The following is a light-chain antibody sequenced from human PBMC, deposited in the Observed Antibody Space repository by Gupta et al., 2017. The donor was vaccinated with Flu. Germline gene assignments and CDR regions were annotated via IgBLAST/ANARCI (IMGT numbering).Light chain of an antibody. CDR3: QQNCTTPLT. CDR2: WAS. V-gene: IGKV4-1*01. Sequence: DIVRTQSLDSLAVSLGQRATINCKSSQTALYNLNNKNYLAWYPQKPGQPPKLLIYWASMRQSGVPDRFSGSGSGTDFTLTISSPQAEDVAVYCCQQNCTTPLTFGGGTKVEI. CDR1: QTALYNLNNKNY. J-gene: IGKJ4*01.